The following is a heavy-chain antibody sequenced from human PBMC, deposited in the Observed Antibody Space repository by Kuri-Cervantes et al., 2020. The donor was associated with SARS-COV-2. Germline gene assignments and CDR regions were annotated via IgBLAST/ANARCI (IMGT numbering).Heavy chain of an antibody. Sequence: SVKVSCKASGGTFTTYGFTWVRQAPGQGLEWMGGIIPFFGTPNYAQKFEGRVTITADESTSTAYMEMSSLRFEDTAVYFCARDVGYGGTSELDITYFDYWGQGTLVTVSS. CDR3: ARDVGYGGTSELDITYFDY. CDR1: GGTFTTYG. CDR2: IIPFFGTP. J-gene: IGHJ4*02. V-gene: IGHV1-69*13. D-gene: IGHD4-23*01.